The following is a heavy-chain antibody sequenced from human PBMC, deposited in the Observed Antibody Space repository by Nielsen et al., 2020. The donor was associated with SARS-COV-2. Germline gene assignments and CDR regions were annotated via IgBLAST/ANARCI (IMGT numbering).Heavy chain of an antibody. D-gene: IGHD3-3*01. CDR3: ATESTIFGAIINFAPDF. V-gene: IGHV3-48*03. Sequence: GGSLRLSCAASGFTFSSYEMTWVRQAPGKGLEWISYISGSSNTIFYADSVKGRFTVSRDNAKNSLFLQMSSLRAEDTAVYYCATESTIFGAIINFAPDFWGQGTLVTVSS. J-gene: IGHJ4*02. CDR2: ISGSSNTI. CDR1: GFTFSSYE.